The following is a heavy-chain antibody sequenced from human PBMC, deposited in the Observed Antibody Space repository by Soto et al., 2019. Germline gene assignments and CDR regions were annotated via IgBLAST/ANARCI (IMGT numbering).Heavy chain of an antibody. J-gene: IGHJ5*02. CDR2: ISSSSSYI. Sequence: PGWSLRLSCAASGFTFSSYSMNWVRQAPGKGLEWVSSISSSSSYIYYADSVKGRFTISRDNAKNSLYLQMNSLRAEDTAVYYCARDFPAWFDPWGQGTLVTVSS. D-gene: IGHD2-2*01. CDR1: GFTFSSYS. V-gene: IGHV3-21*01. CDR3: ARDFPAWFDP.